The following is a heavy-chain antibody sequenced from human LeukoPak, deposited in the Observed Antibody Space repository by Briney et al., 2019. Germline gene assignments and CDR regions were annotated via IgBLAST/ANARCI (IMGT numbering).Heavy chain of an antibody. J-gene: IGHJ4*02. CDR1: GGSISSYY. Sequence: SETLSLTCTVSGGSISSYYWGWIRQPPGKGLEWIGYIYYSGSTNYNPSLKSRVTISVDTSKNQFSLKLSSVTAADTAVYYCARRTYYYDSSGYYLLDYWGQGTLVTVSS. V-gene: IGHV4-59*01. CDR3: ARRTYYYDSSGYYLLDY. CDR2: IYYSGST. D-gene: IGHD3-22*01.